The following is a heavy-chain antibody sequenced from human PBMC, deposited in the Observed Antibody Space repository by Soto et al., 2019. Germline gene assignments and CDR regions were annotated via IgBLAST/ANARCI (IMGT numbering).Heavy chain of an antibody. D-gene: IGHD2-2*02. J-gene: IGHJ4*02. CDR1: AYTFTSYG. CDR2: ISGYNGDT. Sequence: SVKVSCKASAYTFTSYGISWVRQAPGQGLECMGWISGYNGDTKYAQKLQGRVTMTTDTSTRTAYMELRSLRSDDTAVYYCAASPCSSTTCYTATNYWGQGTLVTVSS. V-gene: IGHV1-18*04. CDR3: AASPCSSTTCYTATNY.